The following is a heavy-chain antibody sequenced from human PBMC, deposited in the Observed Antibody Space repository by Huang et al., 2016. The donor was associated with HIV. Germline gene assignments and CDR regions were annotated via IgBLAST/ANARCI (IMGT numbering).Heavy chain of an antibody. J-gene: IGHJ6*03. CDR3: ARGQGGYYYYYMDV. Sequence: QVQLQQWGAGLLRPSETLSLTCAVYGGSFSGYYGTWIRQPPGKGLEWIGEINHRESTNYNPSLKSRVTISVDTSRNQFSLTLTSVTAADTAVYYCARGQGGYYYYYMDVWGEGTTVTVSS. CDR2: INHREST. V-gene: IGHV4-34*01. CDR1: GGSFSGYY.